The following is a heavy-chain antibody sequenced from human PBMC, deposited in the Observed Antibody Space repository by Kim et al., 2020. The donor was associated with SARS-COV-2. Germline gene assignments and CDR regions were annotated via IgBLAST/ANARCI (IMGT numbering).Heavy chain of an antibody. Sequence: YSPPFQGQVTISADKSISTAYLQWSSLKASDTAMYYCARSGTVTWPFDYWGQGTLVTVSS. D-gene: IGHD4-17*01. J-gene: IGHJ4*02. CDR3: ARSGTVTWPFDY. V-gene: IGHV5-51*01.